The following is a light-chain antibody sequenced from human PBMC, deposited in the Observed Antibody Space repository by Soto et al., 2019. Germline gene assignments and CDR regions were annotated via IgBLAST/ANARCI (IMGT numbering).Light chain of an antibody. Sequence: EIGLTQSPGTVSLSPGERATLSGRASQSVSSYLAWYQQKPGQAPRLLIYDASNRATGIPARFSGSGSGTDFTLTISSLEPEDFAVYYCQQRSNWVTFGGGTKVDIK. CDR3: QQRSNWVT. CDR1: QSVSSY. J-gene: IGKJ4*01. CDR2: DAS. V-gene: IGKV3-11*01.